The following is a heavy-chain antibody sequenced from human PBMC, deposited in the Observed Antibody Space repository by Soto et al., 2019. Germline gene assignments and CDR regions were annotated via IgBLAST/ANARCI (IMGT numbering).Heavy chain of an antibody. Sequence: QVQLQESGPGLVKASETLSLTCAVSGDSISSGAWWSWVRQSPGKGLQWIGEIYHSGNTRNNPSLKSRVTMSVAKSNNQFYLNVMSVTAAATATYYCARDSRTGCSSTDCYMSWGRGILVTVSS. V-gene: IGHV4-4*02. CDR2: IYHSGNT. D-gene: IGHD2-2*01. CDR1: GDSISSGAW. J-gene: IGHJ5*02. CDR3: ARDSRTGCSSTDCYMS.